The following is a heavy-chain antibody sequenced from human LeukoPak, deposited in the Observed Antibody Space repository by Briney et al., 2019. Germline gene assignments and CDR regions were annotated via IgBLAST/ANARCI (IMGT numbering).Heavy chain of an antibody. V-gene: IGHV4-4*07. J-gene: IGHJ4*02. CDR3: ARVDLRAAYFDY. CDR2: IYTSGST. Sequence: PSETLSLTCTVSGGSMSSYYWSWIRQPPGKGLEWIGRIYTSGSTGYNPSLKSRVTMSVDTSKNQFSLKLSSVTAADTAVYYCARVDLRAAYFDYWGQGTLVTVSS. D-gene: IGHD2-15*01. CDR1: GGSMSSYY.